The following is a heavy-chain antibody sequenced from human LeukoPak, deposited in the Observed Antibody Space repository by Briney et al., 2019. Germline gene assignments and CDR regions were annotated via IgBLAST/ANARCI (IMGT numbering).Heavy chain of an antibody. CDR3: ARDFDDWTGDY. J-gene: IGHJ4*02. D-gene: IGHD3-9*01. CDR2: IHGGRNT. CDR1: GFTLSYNY. V-gene: IGHV3-53*01. Sequence: GGSLRLSCAASGFTLSYNYMTWVRQAPGKGLEWVSVIHGGRNTYNADSVKGRFTIARDLSKNTVYLQMNSLRAEDTAIYYCARDFDDWTGDYWGQGTVVTVSS.